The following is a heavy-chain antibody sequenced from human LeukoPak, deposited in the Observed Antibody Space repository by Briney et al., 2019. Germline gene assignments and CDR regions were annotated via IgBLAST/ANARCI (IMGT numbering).Heavy chain of an antibody. CDR3: AKAIETEDRWYYYGSGSGFYSYYYMDV. CDR1: GFTVSSNY. J-gene: IGHJ6*03. CDR2: IYSGGST. D-gene: IGHD3-10*01. Sequence: GGSLRLSCTASGFTVSSNYMSWVRQAPGKGLEWVSVIYSGGSTYYADSLKGRFTIFRDNSKNTLYLQMNSLRVEDTAVYYCAKAIETEDRWYYYGSGSGFYSYYYMDVWGKGTTVTISS. V-gene: IGHV3-53*05.